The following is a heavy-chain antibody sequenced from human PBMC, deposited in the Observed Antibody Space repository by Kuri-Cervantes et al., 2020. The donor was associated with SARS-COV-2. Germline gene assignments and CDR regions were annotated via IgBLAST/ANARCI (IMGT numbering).Heavy chain of an antibody. CDR2: FDPEDGET. CDR1: GYTLTELS. V-gene: IGHV1-24*01. D-gene: IGHD6-13*01. J-gene: IGHJ5*02. CDR3: AKRIAAAGGWFDP. Sequence: ASVKVSCKVSGYTLTELSMHWVRQAPGKGLEWMGGFDPEDGETIYAQKFQGRVTMTEDTSTDTAYMELSSLRAEDTAVYYCAKRIAAAGGWFDPWGQGTLVTVSS.